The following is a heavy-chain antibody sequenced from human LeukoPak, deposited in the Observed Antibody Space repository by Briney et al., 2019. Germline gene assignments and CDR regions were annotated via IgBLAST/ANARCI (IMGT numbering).Heavy chain of an antibody. CDR3: ARENSGSYREFDY. D-gene: IGHD1-26*01. CDR2: IYTSGST. V-gene: IGHV4-4*07. Sequence: SESLSLTCTVSGGSISSYYWSWIRQPAGKGLEWIGRIYTSGSTNYNASLRSRVSMSVDTSKNQFSLKLSSVTAADTAVFYCARENSGSYREFDYWGQGTLVTVSS. J-gene: IGHJ4*02. CDR1: GGSISSYY.